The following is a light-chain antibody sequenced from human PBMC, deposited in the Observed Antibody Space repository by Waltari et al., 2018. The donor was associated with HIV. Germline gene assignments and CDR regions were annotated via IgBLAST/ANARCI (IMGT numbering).Light chain of an antibody. CDR3: QKYNSAPRT. Sequence: DIQMTKSPSSLSASVGDRVAITCRASQGISNYLAWYQQKPGKVPKLLIFAASTLQSGVPSRFSGSGSGTDFTLTITSLQPEDVATYYCQKYNSAPRTFGPGTEVEIK. CDR2: AAS. J-gene: IGKJ1*01. CDR1: QGISNY. V-gene: IGKV1-27*01.